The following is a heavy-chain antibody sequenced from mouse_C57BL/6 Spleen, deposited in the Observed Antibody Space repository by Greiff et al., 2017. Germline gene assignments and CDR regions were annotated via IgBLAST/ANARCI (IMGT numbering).Heavy chain of an antibody. CDR2: IYPGSGST. CDR3: ARRYSNYDYAMDY. J-gene: IGHJ4*01. D-gene: IGHD2-5*01. V-gene: IGHV1-55*01. CDR1: GYTFTSYW. Sequence: QVQLQQPGAELVKPGASVKMSCKASGYTFTSYWITWVKQRPGQGLEWIGDIYPGSGSTNYNEKFKSKATLTVDTSSSTAYMQLSSLTSEDSAVYYCARRYSNYDYAMDYWGQGTSVTVSS.